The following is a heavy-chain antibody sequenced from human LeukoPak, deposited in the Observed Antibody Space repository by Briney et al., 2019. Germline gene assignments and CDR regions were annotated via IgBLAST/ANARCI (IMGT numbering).Heavy chain of an antibody. CDR3: ARGQRGAVTKNYYYYMDV. V-gene: IGHV1-2*02. D-gene: IGHD4-17*01. Sequence: GASVKVSCKASGYTFTGYYMHWVRQAPGQGLEWMGWINPNSGGTSYAQKFQGRVTMTRDTSISTAYMELSRLRSDDTAVYYCARGQRGAVTKNYYYYMDVWGKGTTVTISS. J-gene: IGHJ6*03. CDR2: INPNSGGT. CDR1: GYTFTGYY.